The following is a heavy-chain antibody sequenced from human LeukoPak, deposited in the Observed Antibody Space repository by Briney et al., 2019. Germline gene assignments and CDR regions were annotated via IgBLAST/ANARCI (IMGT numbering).Heavy chain of an antibody. CDR1: GFTFSSYS. V-gene: IGHV3-21*01. Sequence: GGSLRLSCAASGFTFSSYSMNWVRQAPGKGLEWVSSISSSSSYIYYADSVKGRFTISRDNAKNSLYLQMNSLRAEDTAVYYCARGSLAPGAFDIWGQGAMVTVSS. CDR3: ARGSLAPGAFDI. CDR2: ISSSSSYI. J-gene: IGHJ3*02. D-gene: IGHD3-10*01.